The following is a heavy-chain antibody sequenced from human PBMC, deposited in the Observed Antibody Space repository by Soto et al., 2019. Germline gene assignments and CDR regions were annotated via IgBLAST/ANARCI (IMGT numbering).Heavy chain of an antibody. CDR1: GGTFSSYT. CDR2: IIPLFGTA. V-gene: IGHV1-69*06. J-gene: IGHJ5*02. CDR3: ARDPLGYSNWYNWFDP. Sequence: QVQLVQSGAEVKKPGSSVKVSCKASGGTFSSYTISWVRQAPGQGLEWMGGIIPLFGTANYAQKFQGRVTITADKATSTASMELSSLRSEDTAVYYCARDPLGYSNWYNWFDPWGQGTLVTVSS. D-gene: IGHD6-13*01.